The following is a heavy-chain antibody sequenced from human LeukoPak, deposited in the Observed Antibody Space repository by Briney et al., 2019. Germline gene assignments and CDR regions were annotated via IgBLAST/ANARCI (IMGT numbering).Heavy chain of an antibody. D-gene: IGHD3-22*01. Sequence: PGGSLRLSCAASGFTFSSYWMNWARQAPGKGLEWVGRIKSKTDGGTTDYAAPVKGRFTISRDDSKNTLYLQMNSLKTEDTAVYYCTTGLYYYDSSGYYQEDDYWGQGTLVTVSS. CDR2: IKSKTDGGTT. CDR1: GFTFSSYW. CDR3: TTGLYYYDSSGYYQEDDY. J-gene: IGHJ4*02. V-gene: IGHV3-15*07.